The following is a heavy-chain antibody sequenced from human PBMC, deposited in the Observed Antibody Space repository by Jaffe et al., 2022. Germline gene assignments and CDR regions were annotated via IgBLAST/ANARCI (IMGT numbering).Heavy chain of an antibody. CDR2: IYHSGST. V-gene: IGHV4-38-2*01. CDR3: ARTLCVGYSPTPRCRGRVGTTTRPRYFDL. CDR1: GYSISSGYY. D-gene: IGHD2-21*01. J-gene: IGHJ2*01. Sequence: QVQLQESGPGLVKPSETLSLTCAVSGYSISSGYYWGWIRQPPGKGLEWIGSIYHSGSTYYNPSLKSRVTISVDTSKNQFSLKLSSVTAADTAVYYCARTLCVGYSPTPRCRGRVGTTTRPRYFDLWGRGTLVTVSS.